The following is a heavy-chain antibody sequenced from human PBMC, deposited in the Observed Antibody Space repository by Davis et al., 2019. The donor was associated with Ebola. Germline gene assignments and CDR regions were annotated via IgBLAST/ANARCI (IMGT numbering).Heavy chain of an antibody. V-gene: IGHV1-2*02. CDR2: INPNSGGT. D-gene: IGHD5-24*01. Sequence: ASVKVSCKASGYTFTGYYMHWVRQAPGQGLEWMGWINPNSGGTNYAQKFQGRVTMTRDTSISTAYMELSRLRSDDTALYYCATARSGTGYNSPSGFDYWGQGTLVTVSS. J-gene: IGHJ4*02. CDR1: GYTFTGYY. CDR3: ATARSGTGYNSPSGFDY.